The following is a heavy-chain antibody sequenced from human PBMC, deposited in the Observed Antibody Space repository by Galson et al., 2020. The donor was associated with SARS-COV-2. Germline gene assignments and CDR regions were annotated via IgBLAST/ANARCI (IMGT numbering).Heavy chain of an antibody. CDR3: AREASWAMFGMDV. J-gene: IGHJ6*02. Sequence: GGSLRLSCAVSGFTFNSYTMSWVRQAPGKGPEWVSSISSNSEYIYYEDSLKGRFTISRDNAKTSLYLQMNSLRAEDTAVYYCAREASWAMFGMDVWGQGTTVTVS. CDR2: ISSNSEYI. CDR1: GFTFNSYT. V-gene: IGHV3-21*01. D-gene: IGHD1-26*01.